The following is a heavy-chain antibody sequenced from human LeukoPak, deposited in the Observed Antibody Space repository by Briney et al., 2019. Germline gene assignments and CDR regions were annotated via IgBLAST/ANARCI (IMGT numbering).Heavy chain of an antibody. CDR3: TRHRSSGWYNWFDP. V-gene: IGHV3-73*01. CDR1: GFTFSGSA. Sequence: TGGSLRLSCAASGFTFSGSAMHWVRQASGKGLEWVGRIRSKANSYATAYAASVKGSFTISRDDSKNTAYLQMNSLKTEDTAVYYCTRHRSSGWYNWFDPWGQGTLVTVSS. D-gene: IGHD6-19*01. J-gene: IGHJ5*02. CDR2: IRSKANSYAT.